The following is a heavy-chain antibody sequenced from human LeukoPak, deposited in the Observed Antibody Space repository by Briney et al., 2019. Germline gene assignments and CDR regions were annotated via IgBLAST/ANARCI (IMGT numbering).Heavy chain of an antibody. D-gene: IGHD6-6*01. CDR1: GYTFTSYG. J-gene: IGHJ4*02. Sequence: ASVKVSCKASGYTFTSYGISWVRQAPGQGLEWVGWMNPNSGNTAYAQKFQGRVTMSRDTSISTAYMELSSLRSEDTAVYYCARLPKYSRPLDYWGQGTLVTVSS. V-gene: IGHV1-8*02. CDR2: MNPNSGNT. CDR3: ARLPKYSRPLDY.